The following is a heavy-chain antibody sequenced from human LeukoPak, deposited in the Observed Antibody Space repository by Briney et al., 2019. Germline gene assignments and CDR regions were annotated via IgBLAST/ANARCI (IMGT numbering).Heavy chain of an antibody. J-gene: IGHJ4*02. CDR3: ARASSSSGSRAYYFDY. CDR1: GFTFSDYY. Sequence: GGSLRLSCAASGFTFSDYYMSWIRQAPGKGLEWVSYISSSGSTIYYADSVKGRFTISRDNAKNSLYLQMNSLRAEDTAVYYCARASSSSGSRAYYFDYWGQGTLVTVSS. D-gene: IGHD6-19*01. V-gene: IGHV3-11*04. CDR2: ISSSGSTI.